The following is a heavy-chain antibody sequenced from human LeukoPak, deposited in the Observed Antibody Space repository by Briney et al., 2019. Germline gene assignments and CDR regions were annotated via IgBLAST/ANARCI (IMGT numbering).Heavy chain of an antibody. D-gene: IGHD6-19*01. V-gene: IGHV4-34*01. CDR3: ARDSKSSGWYGDWFDP. CDR2: INHSGST. Sequence: PSETLSLTCAVYGGSFSGYYWSWVRQPPGKGVEWIGEINHSGSTKYNTCLTSRGTISVDTSKNQFSLKLSSVTAADTAVYYCARDSKSSGWYGDWFDPWGQGTLVTVSS. J-gene: IGHJ5*02. CDR1: GGSFSGYY.